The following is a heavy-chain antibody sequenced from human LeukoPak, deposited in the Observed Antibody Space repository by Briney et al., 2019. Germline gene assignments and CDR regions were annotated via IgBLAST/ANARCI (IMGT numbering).Heavy chain of an antibody. CDR3: ARAPYCSGRTCSFDF. V-gene: IGHV3-53*01. J-gene: IGHJ4*02. Sequence: PGGSLRLSCAASGLTVSSNYMTWVRQAPGKGLEWVSVLYSGGSTYYADSVKGRFTISRDNSKNTLYLQMNSLRAEDTAVYYCARAPYCSGRTCSFDFWGQGTLVTVSS. CDR1: GLTVSSNY. CDR2: LYSGGST. D-gene: IGHD2-15*01.